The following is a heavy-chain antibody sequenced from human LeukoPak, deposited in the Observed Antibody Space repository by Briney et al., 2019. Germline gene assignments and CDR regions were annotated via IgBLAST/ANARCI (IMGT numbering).Heavy chain of an antibody. D-gene: IGHD2-15*01. CDR2: IWYDGTNT. V-gene: IGHV3-33*01. Sequence: GGSLRLSCAASGFTFSSYGMHWVRQAPGKGLEWVAVIWYDGTNTYYADSVKGRFTISRDNSKNTLYLQMNSLRAEDTAVYYCASDSYSPEYFQHWGQGTLVTVSS. CDR3: ASDSYSPEYFQH. J-gene: IGHJ1*01. CDR1: GFTFSSYG.